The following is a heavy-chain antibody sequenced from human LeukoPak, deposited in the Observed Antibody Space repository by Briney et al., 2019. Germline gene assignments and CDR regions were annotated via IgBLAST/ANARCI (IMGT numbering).Heavy chain of an antibody. CDR3: ATDLLRRDYSNLPPDYYYYMDV. J-gene: IGHJ6*03. D-gene: IGHD4-11*01. V-gene: IGHV1-2*02. CDR2: INPNSGGT. Sequence: GASVKVSCKASGYTFTGYYMHWVRRAPGQGLEWMGWINPNSGGTNYAQKFQGRVTMTRDTSISTANMELSRLRSDDTAVYYCATDLLRRDYSNLPPDYYYYMDVWGKGTTVTVSS. CDR1: GYTFTGYY.